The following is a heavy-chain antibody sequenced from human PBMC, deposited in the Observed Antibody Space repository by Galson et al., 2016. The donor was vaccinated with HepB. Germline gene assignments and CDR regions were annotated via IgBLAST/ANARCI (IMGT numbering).Heavy chain of an antibody. CDR2: IAHDGSNK. Sequence: SLRLSCAASGFTFSSYAMHWVRQVPGKGLQWVALIAHDGSNKFADSVKGRFTISRDNSKNTLYLQMNSLRAEDTAVYYCAQDRYDYGSGSYSGFGYWGQGTLVTVSS. J-gene: IGHJ4*02. CDR3: AQDRYDYGSGSYSGFGY. CDR1: GFTFSSYA. D-gene: IGHD3-10*01. V-gene: IGHV3-30*04.